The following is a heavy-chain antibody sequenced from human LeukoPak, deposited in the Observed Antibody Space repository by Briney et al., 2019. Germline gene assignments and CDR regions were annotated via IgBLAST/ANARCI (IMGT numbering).Heavy chain of an antibody. CDR1: GYTFTRYD. Sequence: GASVKVSCKASGYTFTRYDINWVRQATGQGLEWMGWMSPNSDNTGYAQKFQGRVTFTRDTSISTAYMELRSLTSEDTAVYYCARDYGGSSGWFDPWGQGTLVTVSS. J-gene: IGHJ5*02. D-gene: IGHD4-23*01. V-gene: IGHV1-8*01. CDR2: MSPNSDNT. CDR3: ARDYGGSSGWFDP.